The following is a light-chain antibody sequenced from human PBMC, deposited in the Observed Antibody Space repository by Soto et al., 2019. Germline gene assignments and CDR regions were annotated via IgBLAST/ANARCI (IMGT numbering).Light chain of an antibody. V-gene: IGLV2-23*01. CDR1: SSDVGSYNL. J-gene: IGLJ1*01. Sequence: QAVVTQPASVSGSPGQSITISCTGSSSDVGSYNLVSWYQQHPGKAPKLMIYEGSKRPSGVSNHFSGSKSGNTASLTISGLQAEDEADYYCCSYAGGRSYLFGPGTKVTVL. CDR2: EGS. CDR3: CSYAGGRSYL.